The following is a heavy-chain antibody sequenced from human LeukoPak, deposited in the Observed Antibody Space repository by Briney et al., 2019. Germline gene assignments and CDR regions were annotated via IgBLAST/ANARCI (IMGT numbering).Heavy chain of an antibody. CDR2: ISGSGSNT. V-gene: IGHV3-23*01. Sequence: GGSLRLSCAASGFTFSSYAMRGVRQARGKGREGFLAISGSGSNTYYADCVKGRFTISRDNSKNKPYMKMNSLRDKDTAVYYCAKVRDPVPADYGMDVWGQGTTVTVSS. J-gene: IGHJ6*02. CDR1: GFTFSSYA. CDR3: AKVRDPVPADYGMDV. D-gene: IGHD2-2*01.